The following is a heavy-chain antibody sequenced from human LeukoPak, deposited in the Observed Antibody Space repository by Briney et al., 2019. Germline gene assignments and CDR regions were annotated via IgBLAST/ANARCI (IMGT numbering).Heavy chain of an antibody. V-gene: IGHV4-31*03. J-gene: IGHJ3*02. CDR3: AREFPAATSTAFDI. Sequence: SETLSLTCTVSGGSISSGGYYWSWLRQHPGKGLEWIGYIYYSGSTYYNPSLKSRVTISVDTSKNQFSLKLSSVTAADTAVYYCAREFPAATSTAFDIWGQGTMVTVSS. CDR1: GGSISSGGYY. D-gene: IGHD2-2*01. CDR2: IYYSGST.